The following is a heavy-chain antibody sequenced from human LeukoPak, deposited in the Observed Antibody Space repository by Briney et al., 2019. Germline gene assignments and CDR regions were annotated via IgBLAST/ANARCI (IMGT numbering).Heavy chain of an antibody. D-gene: IGHD3-22*01. V-gene: IGHV1-18*01. Sequence: ASVKVSCKASGYTFTSYGIIWVRQAPGQGLECMGWISAYNGNTNYAQKLQGRVTMTTDTSTSTAYMELRSLRSDDTAVYYCARMDSSGYYYVFNWFDPWGQGTLVTVSS. CDR1: GYTFTSYG. J-gene: IGHJ5*02. CDR2: ISAYNGNT. CDR3: ARMDSSGYYYVFNWFDP.